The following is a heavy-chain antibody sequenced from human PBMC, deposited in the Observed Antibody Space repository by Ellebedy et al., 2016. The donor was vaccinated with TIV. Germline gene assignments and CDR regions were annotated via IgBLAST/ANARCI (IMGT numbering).Heavy chain of an antibody. Sequence: SGPTLVXPTQTLTLTYTFSGFSLSTSGMCVSWIRQPPGKALEWLALIDWDDDKYYSTSLKTRLTISKDTSKNQVVLTMTNMDPVDTATYYCARNRNDILTGYYDPFDYWGQGTLVTVSS. CDR2: IDWDDDK. CDR3: ARNRNDILTGYYDPFDY. J-gene: IGHJ4*02. V-gene: IGHV2-70*01. CDR1: GFSLSTSGMC. D-gene: IGHD3-9*01.